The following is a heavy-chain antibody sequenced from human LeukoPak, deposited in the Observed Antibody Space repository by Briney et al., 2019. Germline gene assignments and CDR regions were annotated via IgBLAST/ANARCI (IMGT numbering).Heavy chain of an antibody. CDR1: GLTVSSNY. J-gene: IGHJ5*02. D-gene: IGHD4-17*01. V-gene: IGHV3-21*01. CDR2: ISSSDSYM. Sequence: PGGSLRLSCAASGLTVSSNYMSWVRQAPGKGLEWVSPISSSDSYMYYADSVKGRFTISRDNSKNTLYLQMNSLRAEDTAVYYCAKTGYGDYVSIDWFDPWGQGTLVTVSS. CDR3: AKTGYGDYVSIDWFDP.